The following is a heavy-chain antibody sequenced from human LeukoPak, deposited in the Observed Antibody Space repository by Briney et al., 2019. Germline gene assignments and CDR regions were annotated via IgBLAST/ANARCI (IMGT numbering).Heavy chain of an antibody. V-gene: IGHV3-11*01. CDR2: ISSSSSGSTT. J-gene: IGHJ4*02. Sequence: PGGSLRLSCAASGFSFSDYHMGWIRQAPGKGLDWVSFISSSSSGSTTYYADSVKGRFTISRDNAKNSLYLQMDSLRAEDTAVYYCAKDIVAAGLFFDYWGQGTLVTVSS. D-gene: IGHD6-13*01. CDR3: AKDIVAAGLFFDY. CDR1: GFSFSDYH.